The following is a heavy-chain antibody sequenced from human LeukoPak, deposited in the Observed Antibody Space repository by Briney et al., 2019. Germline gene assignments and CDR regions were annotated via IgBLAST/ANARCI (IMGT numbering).Heavy chain of an antibody. Sequence: GRSLRLSCAASGFTFSSYGMHWVRQAPGKGLEWVAVIWYDGSNKYYADSVKGRFTISRDNSKNTLYLQMNSLRAEDTAVYYCAKSQINIVVVVAATGDWFDPWGQGTLVTVSS. CDR1: GFTFSSYG. V-gene: IGHV3-33*06. D-gene: IGHD2-15*01. CDR3: AKSQINIVVVVAATGDWFDP. CDR2: IWYDGSNK. J-gene: IGHJ5*02.